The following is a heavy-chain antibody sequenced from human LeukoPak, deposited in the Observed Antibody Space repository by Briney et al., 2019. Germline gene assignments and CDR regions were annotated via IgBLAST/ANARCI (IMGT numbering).Heavy chain of an antibody. J-gene: IGHJ5*02. CDR2: IRGNGET. V-gene: IGHV3-66*03. CDR1: GFSVTNYY. CDR3: ARDRAATQDWVEFDP. D-gene: IGHD3/OR15-3a*01. Sequence: GGSLRLSCAVSGFSVTNYYMIWVRQAPGKGREWVSLIRGNGETFYADSVKGRFTISRDDSKSTVYLQMNSLRVEDTAEYFCARDRAATQDWVEFDPWGQGTLVTVSS.